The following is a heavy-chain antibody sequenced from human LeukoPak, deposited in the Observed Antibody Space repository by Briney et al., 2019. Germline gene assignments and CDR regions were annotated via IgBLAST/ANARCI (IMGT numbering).Heavy chain of an antibody. V-gene: IGHV4-39*07. D-gene: IGHD6-13*01. CDR3: ARDDRYSSSWFSFDY. CDR2: IYYSGST. Sequence: SETLSLTCTVSGGSISSSSYYWGWIRQPPGKGLEWIGSIYYSGSTYYNPSLKSRVTISVDTSKNQFSLKLSSVTAADTAVYYCARDDRYSSSWFSFDYWGQGTLVTVSS. J-gene: IGHJ4*02. CDR1: GGSISSSSYY.